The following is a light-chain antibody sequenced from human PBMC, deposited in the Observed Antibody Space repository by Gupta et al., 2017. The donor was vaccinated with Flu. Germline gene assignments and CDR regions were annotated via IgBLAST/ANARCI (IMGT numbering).Light chain of an antibody. CDR1: SSDIGSYNL. Sequence: QSALTQPASVSGSPGPSITIPCTGTSSDIGSYNLVSWYQQHPGKAPRLIIYEGTKRPSGIADRFSGSKAGNTASLTISGLQAEDEADYYCCSYAGNSKVVFGGGTKLTVL. CDR2: EGT. J-gene: IGLJ2*01. V-gene: IGLV2-23*01. CDR3: CSYAGNSKVV.